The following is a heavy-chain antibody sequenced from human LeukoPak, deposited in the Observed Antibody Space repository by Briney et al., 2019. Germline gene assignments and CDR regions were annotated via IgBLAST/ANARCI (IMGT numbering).Heavy chain of an antibody. V-gene: IGHV1-2*02. D-gene: IGHD3-10*01. CDR2: INPNSGGT. Sequence: ASVRVSCKASGYTFTGYYMHWVRQAPGQGLEWMGWINPNSGGTNYAQKFQGRVTMTRDTSISTAYMELSRLRSDDTAVYYCAREVRDIYYFDYWGQGTLVTVSS. CDR1: GYTFTGYY. CDR3: AREVRDIYYFDY. J-gene: IGHJ4*02.